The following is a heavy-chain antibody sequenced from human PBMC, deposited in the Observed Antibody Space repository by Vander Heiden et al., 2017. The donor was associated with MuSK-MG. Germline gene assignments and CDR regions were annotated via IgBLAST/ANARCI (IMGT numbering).Heavy chain of an antibody. CDR3: GRIPFGSSHVDY. V-gene: IGHV2-26*01. CDR1: GFSLNNAGMG. Sequence: QVTLKESGPVLVKPTESLPLTSSVSGFSLNNAGMGVSWLRQPPGRALEWLAHIYPNDEKSYSPSLRSGLTIYKDTSKTQVVLTMTNVDPVDTGTYYCGRIPFGSSHVDYWGQGTPVTVSS. D-gene: IGHD3-10*01. CDR2: IYPNDEK. J-gene: IGHJ4*02.